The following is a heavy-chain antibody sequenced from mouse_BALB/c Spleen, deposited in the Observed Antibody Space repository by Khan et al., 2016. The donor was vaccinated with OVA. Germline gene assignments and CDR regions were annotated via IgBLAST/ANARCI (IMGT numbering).Heavy chain of an antibody. V-gene: IGHV9-1*02. J-gene: IGHJ4*01. CDR2: ISTYTGDP. Sequence: QIQLVQAGPELKKPGETVKISCKASGYTFTNYGMNWVKQAPGKALKWMGWISTYTGDPTYADDFNGRFAFSLETSASTAYLQIDNLKREGMSTYLFSIPPHTSYVLVYWGQGTSVTVSS. CDR3: SIPPHTSYVLVY. CDR1: GYTFTNYG. D-gene: IGHD1-1*02.